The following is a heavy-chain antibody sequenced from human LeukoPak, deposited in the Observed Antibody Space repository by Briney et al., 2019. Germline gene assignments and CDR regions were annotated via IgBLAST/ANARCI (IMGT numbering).Heavy chain of an antibody. V-gene: IGHV3-21*01. CDR1: GFTFSSYS. Sequence: GGSLTLSCAASGFTFSSYSMNWVRQAPGKGLEWVSSISSSSSYIYYADSVKGRFTISRDNAKNSLYLQMNSLRAEDTAVYYCAREWDYYDSSGYYNSGWGQGTLVTVSS. D-gene: IGHD3-22*01. J-gene: IGHJ4*02. CDR2: ISSSSSYI. CDR3: AREWDYYDSSGYYNSG.